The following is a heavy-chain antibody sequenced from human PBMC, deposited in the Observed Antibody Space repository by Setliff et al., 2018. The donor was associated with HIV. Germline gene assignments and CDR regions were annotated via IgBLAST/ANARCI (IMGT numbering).Heavy chain of an antibody. J-gene: IGHJ4*02. D-gene: IGHD3-22*01. V-gene: IGHV1-24*01. CDR3: ATEFPLSSPYYYDSSGYYY. CDR1: GYTLSELS. Sequence: ASVKVSCKVSGYTLSELSMHWVRQAPGKGLEWMGGFDPEDGETIYAQKFQGRATMTEDTSTDTAYMELRSLRSEDTAVYYCATEFPLSSPYYYDSSGYYYWGQGTLVTVSS. CDR2: FDPEDGET.